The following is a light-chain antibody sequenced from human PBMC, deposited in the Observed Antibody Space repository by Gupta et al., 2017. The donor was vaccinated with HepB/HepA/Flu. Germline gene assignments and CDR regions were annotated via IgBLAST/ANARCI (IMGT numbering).Light chain of an antibody. CDR3: ATWDDSLSGYV. J-gene: IGLJ1*01. V-gene: IGLV1-47*01. Sequence: QSVLTQPPSASGTPGQRVTISCSGSSSNIGSNYVSWYQQLPGTAPKLLIYRNNQRPSGVPDRFSGSKSGTSASLAISGLRSWDEADYYCATWDDSLSGYVFGNGTNVTVL. CDR1: SSNIGSNY. CDR2: RNN.